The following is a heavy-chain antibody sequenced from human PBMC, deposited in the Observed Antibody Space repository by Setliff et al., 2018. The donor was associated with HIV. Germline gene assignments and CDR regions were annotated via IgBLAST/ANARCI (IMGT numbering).Heavy chain of an antibody. CDR2: IIPIFGTP. CDR3: ATGIAARPVSFYYGMDV. J-gene: IGHJ6*02. CDR1: GGIFSRFA. V-gene: IGHV1-69*13. D-gene: IGHD6-6*01. Sequence: GASVKVSCKASGGIFSRFAFSWVRQAPGQGLEWMGGIIPIFGTPNHAQKFQGRVTITADESTSTAYMELSSLRSEDTAVYYCATGIAARPVSFYYGMDVWGQGTTVTVSS.